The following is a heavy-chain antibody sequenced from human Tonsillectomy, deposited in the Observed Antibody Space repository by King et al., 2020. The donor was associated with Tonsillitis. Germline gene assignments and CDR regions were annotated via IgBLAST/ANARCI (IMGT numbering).Heavy chain of an antibody. J-gene: IGHJ2*01. D-gene: IGHD4-23*01. Sequence: VQLVQSGAEVKKPGASVKVSCKASGYSFTSYSISWVRQAPGQGLEWMGWISTYNGNTNYAQKLQGRVTMTTDTSTSTAYMELRSLRSDDTAVYYCAIVPSGGNPPWYFDLWGRGNLVTVSS. V-gene: IGHV1-18*04. CDR3: AIVPSGGNPPWYFDL. CDR2: ISTYNGNT. CDR1: GYSFTSYS.